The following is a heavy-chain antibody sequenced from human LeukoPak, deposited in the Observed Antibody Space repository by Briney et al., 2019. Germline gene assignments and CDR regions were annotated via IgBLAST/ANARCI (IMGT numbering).Heavy chain of an antibody. CDR1: GGSISSGGYY. V-gene: IGHV4-31*03. J-gene: IGHJ4*02. Sequence: SETLSLTCTVSGGSISSGGYYWSWIRQHPGKGLEWIGYIYYSGSTYYNPSLKSRVTISVDTSKNQFSLKLSSVTAADTAVYYCARERIMITFGGGSAARPNYYFDYWGQGTLVTVSS. CDR2: IYYSGST. D-gene: IGHD3-16*01. CDR3: ARERIMITFGGGSAARPNYYFDY.